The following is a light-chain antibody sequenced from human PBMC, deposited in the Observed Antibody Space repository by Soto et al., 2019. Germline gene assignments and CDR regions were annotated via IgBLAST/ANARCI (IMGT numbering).Light chain of an antibody. V-gene: IGKV1-12*01. Sequence: DIQMTQSPSFVSASVGDTVTITCRASQDISNWLAWYQQKPGKAPTFLIFAASNLHSGVPSRFSGSGSGTDFTLTISSLQPEEFATYYCQQADTFPLTFGGGTKVEIK. J-gene: IGKJ4*01. CDR3: QQADTFPLT. CDR1: QDISNW. CDR2: AAS.